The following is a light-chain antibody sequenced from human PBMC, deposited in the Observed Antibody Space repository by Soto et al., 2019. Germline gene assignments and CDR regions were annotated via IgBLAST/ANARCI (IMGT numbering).Light chain of an antibody. J-gene: IGKJ4*01. V-gene: IGKV2-28*01. CDR2: LGS. CDR1: QSLLHSNGYNY. Sequence: DIVMTQSPLSLPVTPGEPASISCRSSQSLLHSNGYNYLDWYLQKPGQSPQLLIYLGSNRASGVPDRFSGSGSGTDFTLKISRVEAEEVGVYYCMRALQTPLTFGGGTKVEIK. CDR3: MRALQTPLT.